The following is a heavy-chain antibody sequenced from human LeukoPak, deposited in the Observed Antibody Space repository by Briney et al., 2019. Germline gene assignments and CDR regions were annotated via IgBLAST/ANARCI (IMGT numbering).Heavy chain of an antibody. CDR1: GFTFSSYA. D-gene: IGHD6-19*01. V-gene: IGHV3-23*01. Sequence: GGSLRLSCAASGFTFSSYAMSWVRQAPGKGLEWVSAISGSGGSTYYADSVKGRFTISRDNSKNTLYLQMNSLRAEDTAVYYCAKDRSGAVAGTGAFDYWGQGTLVTVSS. CDR3: AKDRSGAVAGTGAFDY. J-gene: IGHJ4*02. CDR2: ISGSGGST.